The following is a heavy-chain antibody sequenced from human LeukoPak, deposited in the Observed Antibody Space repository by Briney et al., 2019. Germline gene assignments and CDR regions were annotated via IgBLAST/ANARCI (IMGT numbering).Heavy chain of an antibody. D-gene: IGHD1-26*01. Sequence: GGSLRLSCAASGFTFSSYSMNWVRQAPGKGLEWVSSISSSSSYIYYADSVRGRFTISRDNAKNSLCLQMNSLRAEDTAVYYCARDSFSYGRGDYWGQGTLVTVSS. CDR3: ARDSFSYGRGDY. J-gene: IGHJ4*02. CDR1: GFTFSSYS. CDR2: ISSSSSYI. V-gene: IGHV3-21*01.